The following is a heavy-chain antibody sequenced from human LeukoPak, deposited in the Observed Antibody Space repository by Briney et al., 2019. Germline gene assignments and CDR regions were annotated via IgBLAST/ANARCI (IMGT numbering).Heavy chain of an antibody. Sequence: GGSLRLSCAASGFTFSSYVMSWVRQAPGKGLEWVSVISGSGDITYYADSVKGRFTISRDNSKNTLYLQMNGLRAEDTAVYYCAKRTTVVTHFDNWGQGTLVTVSS. D-gene: IGHD4-23*01. J-gene: IGHJ4*02. CDR3: AKRTTVVTHFDN. CDR1: GFTFSSYV. V-gene: IGHV3-23*01. CDR2: ISGSGDIT.